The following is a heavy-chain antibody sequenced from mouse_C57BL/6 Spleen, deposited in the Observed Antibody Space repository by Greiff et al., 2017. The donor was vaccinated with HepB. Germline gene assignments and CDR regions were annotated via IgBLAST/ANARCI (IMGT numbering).Heavy chain of an antibody. J-gene: IGHJ4*01. CDR2: IDPSDSET. CDR1: GYTFTSYW. Sequence: QVQLQQPGAELVRPGSSVKLSCKASGYTFTSYWMHWVKQRPIQGLEWIGNIDPSDSETHYNQKFKDKATLTVDKSSSTTYMQLSSLTSEDSAVYYCAREGVYYGSREAMDYWGQGTSVTVSS. CDR3: AREGVYYGSREAMDY. D-gene: IGHD1-1*01. V-gene: IGHV1-52*01.